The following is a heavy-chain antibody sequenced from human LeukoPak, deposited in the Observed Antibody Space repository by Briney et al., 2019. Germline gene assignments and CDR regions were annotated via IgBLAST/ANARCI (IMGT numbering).Heavy chain of an antibody. J-gene: IGHJ6*03. Sequence: SETLSLTCAVYGGSFSGFYWSWIRQSPGKGLEWIGEIKHSGSTNYNPSLKSRVTISVDASKNQFSLKLRSLTAADTAVYYCARINTYSDFRSGQAGGYMGVWGKGTTVTVSS. CDR1: GGSFSGFY. V-gene: IGHV4-34*01. D-gene: IGHD3-3*01. CDR2: IKHSGST. CDR3: ARINTYSDFRSGQAGGYMGV.